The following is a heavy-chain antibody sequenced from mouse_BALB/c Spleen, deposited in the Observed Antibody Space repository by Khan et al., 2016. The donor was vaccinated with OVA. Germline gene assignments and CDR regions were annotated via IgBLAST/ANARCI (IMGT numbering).Heavy chain of an antibody. J-gene: IGHJ3*01. CDR1: GYSITSGYY. Sequence: EVQLQESGPGLVKPSQSLSLTCSVTGYSITSGYYWNWIRQFPGNKLEWMGFIRYDGSNNYNPSLKNRISITRDTSKNQFFLKLNSVTTEDTATYYWSRGGSSGPAWFADWGQGTLATVSA. D-gene: IGHD3-1*01. CDR2: IRYDGSN. CDR3: SRGGSSGPAWFAD. V-gene: IGHV3-6*02.